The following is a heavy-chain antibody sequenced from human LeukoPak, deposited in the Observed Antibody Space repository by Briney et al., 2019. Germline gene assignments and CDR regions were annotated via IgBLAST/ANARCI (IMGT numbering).Heavy chain of an antibody. V-gene: IGHV1-69*13. CDR3: ARGRSLFDY. CDR2: IIPIFGTA. Sequence: ASVKVSCKASGYTFTSYGISWVRQAPGQGLEWMGGIIPIFGTANYAQKFQGRVTITADESTSTAYMELSSLRSEDTAVYYCARGRSLFDYWGQGTLVTVSS. CDR1: GYTFTSYG. D-gene: IGHD1-26*01. J-gene: IGHJ4*02.